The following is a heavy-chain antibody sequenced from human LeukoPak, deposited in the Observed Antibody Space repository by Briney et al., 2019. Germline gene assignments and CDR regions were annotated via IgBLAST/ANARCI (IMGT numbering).Heavy chain of an antibody. D-gene: IGHD2-2*01. CDR3: ARLAGRRTREFDS. J-gene: IGHJ4*02. Sequence: SETLSFTCTVSGGSISSSSYYWGWIRQPPGKGLEWIGTIYYSGTTYYNPSLKSRVTIFVDTSKNQFSLKLSSVTAADTSMFYCARLAGRRTREFDSWGEGTLVTVSS. CDR2: IYYSGTT. CDR1: GGSISSSSYY. V-gene: IGHV4-39*01.